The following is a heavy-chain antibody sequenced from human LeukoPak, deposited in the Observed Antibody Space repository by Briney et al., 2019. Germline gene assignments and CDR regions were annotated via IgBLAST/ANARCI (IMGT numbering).Heavy chain of an antibody. D-gene: IGHD3-22*01. J-gene: IGHJ4*02. V-gene: IGHV4-39*01. Sequence: SETLSLTCTVSGGSISSSSYHWGWIRQPPGKGLEWIGRIDYSGRTYDNPSLKSRVTISVDTSKHQFSLKLSSVTAADTAVYYCARRRDYYDSSGYAFDYWGQGTLVTVSS. CDR1: GGSISSSSYH. CDR3: ARRRDYYDSSGYAFDY. CDR2: IDYSGRT.